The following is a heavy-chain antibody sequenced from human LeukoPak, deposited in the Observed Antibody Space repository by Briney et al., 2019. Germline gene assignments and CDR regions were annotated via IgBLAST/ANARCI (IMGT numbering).Heavy chain of an antibody. V-gene: IGHV3-30*04. D-gene: IGHD3-22*01. Sequence: GGSLRLSCAASGFTFSNYAMHWVRQAPGKGLECVAIISYDGSNEYYADSVKGRFTISRDNSKNTLYLQMNSLRAEDTAVYYCARGYYDSSGPRGYWGQGTLVTVSS. CDR2: ISYDGSNE. J-gene: IGHJ4*02. CDR1: GFTFSNYA. CDR3: ARGYYDSSGPRGY.